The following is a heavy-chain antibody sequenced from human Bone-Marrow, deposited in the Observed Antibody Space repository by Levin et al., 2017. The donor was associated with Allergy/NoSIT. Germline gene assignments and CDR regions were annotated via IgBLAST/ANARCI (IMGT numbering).Heavy chain of an antibody. V-gene: IGHV3-53*01. Sequence: GESLKISCAASGFSVNNFYMSWVRQAPGKGLEWVSVIFSGDSTYYADSVKGRFTISRDNSKNTLYLQMNSLRAEDTAVSYCARDGDYGGDSITFDIWGQGTTVTVSS. D-gene: IGHD4-23*01. J-gene: IGHJ3*02. CDR1: GFSVNNFY. CDR2: IFSGDST. CDR3: ARDGDYGGDSITFDI.